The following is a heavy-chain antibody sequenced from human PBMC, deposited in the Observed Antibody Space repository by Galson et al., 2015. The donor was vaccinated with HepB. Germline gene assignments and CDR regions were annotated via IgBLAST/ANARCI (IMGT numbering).Heavy chain of an antibody. Sequence: SVKVSCKASGLTFTSCEINWVRQATGQGLEWMGWMSPKSGNTGYAQKFKGRVTMTWDTSISTAYMELSRLRSEDTAVYYCAGGPAGYDSSGYFDFWGQGTLVTVSS. CDR1: GLTFTSCE. J-gene: IGHJ4*02. D-gene: IGHD3-22*01. CDR3: AGGPAGYDSSGYFDF. V-gene: IGHV1-8*01. CDR2: MSPKSGNT.